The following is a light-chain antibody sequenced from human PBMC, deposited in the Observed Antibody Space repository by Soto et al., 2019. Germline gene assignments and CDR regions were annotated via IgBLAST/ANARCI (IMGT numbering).Light chain of an antibody. CDR2: KES. CDR1: QSISSW. V-gene: IGKV1-5*03. Sequence: DIQMTQSPSTLSASVGDRVTITCRASQSISSWLAWYQQKQGKAPKVLIYKESSLESGVPSRFSGSGSVTEVPLTISSLQPDDFATYYCQQYNTYPWTCGQGTQVEIK. J-gene: IGKJ1*01. CDR3: QQYNTYPWT.